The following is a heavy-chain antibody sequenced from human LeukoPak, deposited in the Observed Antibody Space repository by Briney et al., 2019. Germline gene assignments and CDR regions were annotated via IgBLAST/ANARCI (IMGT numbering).Heavy chain of an antibody. CDR3: ARLSPAGTDY. CDR2: IYYSGST. J-gene: IGHJ4*02. V-gene: IGHV4-39*01. D-gene: IGHD6-13*01. Sequence: SETLSLTCTVSGGSISSSSYYWGWIRQPPGKGLEWIGSIYYSGSTYHTQSLKSRVTIPAATSKNQFSLKLSYVTAADTAVYYCARLSPAGTDYWGQGTLVTVSS. CDR1: GGSISSSSYY.